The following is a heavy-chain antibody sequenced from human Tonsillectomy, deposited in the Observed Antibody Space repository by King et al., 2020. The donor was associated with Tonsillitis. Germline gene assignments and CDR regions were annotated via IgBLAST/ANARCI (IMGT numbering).Heavy chain of an antibody. V-gene: IGHV3-43*02. CDR3: AKAYDYYDSTGYYWNWYFDL. D-gene: IGHD3-22*01. CDR1: GFTFDDYA. CDR2: ISWDGGST. Sequence: EVQLVESGGGVVQPGGSLRLSCAASGFTFDDYAMHWVRQAPGKGLEWVSLISWDGGSTYYADSVKGRFTISSDNSENSLYLQMNSLRTEDTALYYCAKAYDYYDSTGYYWNWYFDLWRRGTLVTVSS. J-gene: IGHJ2*01.